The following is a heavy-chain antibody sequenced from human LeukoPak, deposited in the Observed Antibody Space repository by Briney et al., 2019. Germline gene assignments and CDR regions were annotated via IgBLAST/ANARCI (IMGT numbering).Heavy chain of an antibody. J-gene: IGHJ4*02. Sequence: ASVKVSCKASGYTFTGYYMHWVRQATGQGLEWMGWMNPNSGNTGYAQKFQGRVTMTRNTSISTAYMELSSLRSEDTAAYYCARGQYYDSSGSVGGDYWGQGTLVTVSS. D-gene: IGHD3-22*01. CDR3: ARGQYYDSSGSVGGDY. CDR2: MNPNSGNT. V-gene: IGHV1-8*02. CDR1: GYTFTGYY.